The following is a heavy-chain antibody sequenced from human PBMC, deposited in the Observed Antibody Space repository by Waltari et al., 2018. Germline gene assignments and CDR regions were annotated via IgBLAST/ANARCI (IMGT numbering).Heavy chain of an antibody. Sequence: QITLKESGPALVKPTQTLAPTCSLSGLPRRNSGVGVGWIRQPPGKALEWLALIYWKDEKRYRPSLKTTLTIIRDASQNAWVPTMTNMDPVDTGTYFCAFTRTLYIGSGPPVADTGGQGVLAIVSA. D-gene: IGHD1-26*01. J-gene: IGHJ5*02. CDR2: IYWKDEK. CDR1: GLPRRNSGVG. V-gene: IGHV2-5*01. CDR3: AFTRTLYIGSGPPVADT.